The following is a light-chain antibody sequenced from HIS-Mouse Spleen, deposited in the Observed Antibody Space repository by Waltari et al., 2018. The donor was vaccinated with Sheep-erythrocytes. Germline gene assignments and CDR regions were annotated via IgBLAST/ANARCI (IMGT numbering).Light chain of an antibody. J-gene: IGLJ3*02. V-gene: IGLV2-23*01. CDR3: CSYAGSSTAWV. CDR2: EGS. CDR1: SSDVGSYNL. Sequence: QSALTQPASVSGSPGQSITISCTGTSSDVGSYNLVSWYQQHPVNAPKLMIYEGSKRNSGVSNRFAGSKSGNTASLTISGVQAEDEADDYCCSYAGSSTAWVFGGGTKLTVL.